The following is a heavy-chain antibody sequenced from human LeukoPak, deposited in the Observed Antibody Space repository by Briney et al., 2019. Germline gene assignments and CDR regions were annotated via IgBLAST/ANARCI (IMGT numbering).Heavy chain of an antibody. V-gene: IGHV4-4*07. D-gene: IGHD3-22*01. CDR3: ARLRFYDSTGYSPGHYMDV. J-gene: IGHJ6*03. CDR1: GGPIYSYY. CDR2: LYPGVSS. Sequence: SETLSLTCTVSGGPIYSYYWSWIRQTAGKGLEWIGRLYPGVSSNYNPSLKSRVTMSVDTSKKQFALKLNTVTAADTAVYYCARLRFYDSTGYSPGHYMDVWGKGTTVTVSS.